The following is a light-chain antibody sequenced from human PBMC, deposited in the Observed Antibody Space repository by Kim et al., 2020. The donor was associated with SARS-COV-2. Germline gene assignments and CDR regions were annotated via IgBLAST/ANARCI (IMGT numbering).Light chain of an antibody. J-gene: IGKJ4*01. CDR3: QQLNSYPRT. CDR2: TTS. Sequence: SASVGDTVTITCRASQGINNYLAWYQQKPGKAPALLIYTTSTLQSGVSSRFSGSGSGTDFTLTISSLQPEDSATYYCQQLNSYPRTFGGGTKLEI. CDR1: QGINNY. V-gene: IGKV1-9*01.